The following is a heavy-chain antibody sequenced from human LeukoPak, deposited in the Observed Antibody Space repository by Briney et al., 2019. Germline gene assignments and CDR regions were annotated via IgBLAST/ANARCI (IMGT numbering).Heavy chain of an antibody. Sequence: GSLRLSCAASEFIFSPYSMNWVRQPPGKGLEWIGEINHSGSTNYNPSLKSRVTISVDTSKNQFSLKLSSVTAADTAVYYCARVGSLPPSGYSSGFGTFDIWGQGTMVTVSS. V-gene: IGHV4-34*01. J-gene: IGHJ3*02. CDR3: ARVGSLPPSGYSSGFGTFDI. D-gene: IGHD6-19*01. CDR1: EFIFSPYS. CDR2: INHSGST.